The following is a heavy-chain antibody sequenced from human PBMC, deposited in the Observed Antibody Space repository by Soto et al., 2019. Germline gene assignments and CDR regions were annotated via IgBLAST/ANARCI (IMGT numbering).Heavy chain of an antibody. Sequence: QVQLQESGPRLVKPSQTQSLTCTVSGGCTSSGGYYWSWIRQYPGKGLEWIGFVYYSGSTYYNPYLKSRVIISVDTSKNQFSLKLSCVTAADTAVYYCARDAALKWFDLWGQGTLVTVSS. V-gene: IGHV4-31*03. J-gene: IGHJ5*02. CDR1: GGCTSSGGYY. D-gene: IGHD2-15*01. CDR2: VYYSGST. CDR3: ARDAALKWFDL.